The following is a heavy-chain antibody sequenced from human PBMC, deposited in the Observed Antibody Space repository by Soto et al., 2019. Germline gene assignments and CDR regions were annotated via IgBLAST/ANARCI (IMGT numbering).Heavy chain of an antibody. CDR3: ARESRWNQLYYYYYYYMDV. J-gene: IGHJ6*03. V-gene: IGHV3-21*01. Sequence: GGSLRLSCAASGFTFSSYSMNWVRQAPGKGLEWVSSISSSSSYIYYADSVKGRFTISRDNAKNSLYLQMNSLRAEDTAVYYCARESRWNQLYYYYYYYMDVWGKGTTVTVSS. CDR1: GFTFSSYS. D-gene: IGHD1-1*01. CDR2: ISSSSSYI.